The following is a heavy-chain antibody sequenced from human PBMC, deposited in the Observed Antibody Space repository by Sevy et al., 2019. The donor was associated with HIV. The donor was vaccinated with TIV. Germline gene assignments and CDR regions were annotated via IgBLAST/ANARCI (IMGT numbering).Heavy chain of an antibody. CDR2: ISSSGSTI. Sequence: GGSLRLSCAASGFTFSSYEMNWVRQAPGKGLEWVSYISSSGSTIYYADSVKGRFTISRDNAKNSLYLQMNSLRAEDTAVYYCARVIWEKYYYGSGRQPYYFDYWGQGTLVTVSS. D-gene: IGHD3-10*01. CDR3: ARVIWEKYYYGSGRQPYYFDY. V-gene: IGHV3-48*03. J-gene: IGHJ4*02. CDR1: GFTFSSYE.